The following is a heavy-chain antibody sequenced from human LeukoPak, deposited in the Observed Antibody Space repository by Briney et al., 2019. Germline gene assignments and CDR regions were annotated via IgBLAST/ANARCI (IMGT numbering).Heavy chain of an antibody. CDR3: TRDTVNGPFVISLDL. V-gene: IGHV3-48*03. CDR2: INSADNVE. D-gene: IGHD2-8*01. CDR1: GFSLRSSE. J-gene: IGHJ5*02. Sequence: GGSLRLSCAASGFSLRSSEMNWVRQAPGKGPEWVAHINSADNVEYYTDSVRGRFTMSRDNAKDLLYLQMNSLRDEDTAVYYCTRDTVNGPFVISLDLWGQGVLVTVSS.